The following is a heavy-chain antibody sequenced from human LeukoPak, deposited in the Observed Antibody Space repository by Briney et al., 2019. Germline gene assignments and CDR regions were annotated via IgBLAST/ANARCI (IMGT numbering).Heavy chain of an antibody. CDR3: ARAGYSSSWYPYFDY. V-gene: IGHV3-30-3*01. CDR1: GFTFSSYV. CDR2: ISYDGSNK. J-gene: IGHJ4*02. D-gene: IGHD6-13*01. Sequence: GGSLRLSCAASGFTFSSYVMHWVRQAPGKGLEGVAVISYDGSNKYYADSVKGRFTISRDNYKNTLYLQMNSLRAEDTAVYYCARAGYSSSWYPYFDYWGQGTLVTVSS.